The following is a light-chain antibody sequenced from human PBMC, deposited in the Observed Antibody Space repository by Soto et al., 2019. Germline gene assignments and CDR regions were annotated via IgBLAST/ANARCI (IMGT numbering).Light chain of an antibody. Sequence: IVMTQSPATLSVSPGERATLSCRASQSISSSVAWYQQRPGQAPRLLIYGASTRATGIPARFSGSGSGTDFTLTISSLQSEDFAVYYCQQYNNSPPLTFGGGTKVEIK. CDR2: GAS. J-gene: IGKJ4*01. CDR1: QSISSS. CDR3: QQYNNSPPLT. V-gene: IGKV3-15*01.